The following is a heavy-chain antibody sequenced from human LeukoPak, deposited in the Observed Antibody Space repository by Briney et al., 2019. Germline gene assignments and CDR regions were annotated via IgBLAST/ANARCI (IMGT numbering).Heavy chain of an antibody. CDR1: GGSFSGYY. Sequence: SETLSLTCAVYGGSFSGYYWSWIRQPPGKGLEWIGEINHSGSTNYNPSLKSRVAMSVDTSKNQFSLKLISVTAADTAVYYCVGWQQLLFDYWGQGTLVTVSS. D-gene: IGHD6-13*01. J-gene: IGHJ4*02. V-gene: IGHV4-34*01. CDR2: INHSGST. CDR3: VGWQQLLFDY.